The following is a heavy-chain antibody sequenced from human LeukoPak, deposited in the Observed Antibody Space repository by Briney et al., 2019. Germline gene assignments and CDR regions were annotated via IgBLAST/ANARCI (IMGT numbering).Heavy chain of an antibody. V-gene: IGHV3-9*01. Sequence: GGSLRLSSAASGFTFDDYAMHWVRQAPGKGLEWVSGISWNSGSIGYADSVKGRFTISRDNAKNSLYLQMNSLRAEDTALYYCAKDTGAGTFDYYYGMDVWGQGTTVTVSS. J-gene: IGHJ6*02. CDR1: GFTFDDYA. CDR2: ISWNSGSI. D-gene: IGHD6-19*01. CDR3: AKDTGAGTFDYYYGMDV.